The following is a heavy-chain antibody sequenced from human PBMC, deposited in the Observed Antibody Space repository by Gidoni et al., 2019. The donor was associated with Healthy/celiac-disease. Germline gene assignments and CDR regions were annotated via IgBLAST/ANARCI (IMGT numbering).Heavy chain of an antibody. CDR3: ARRGSGYDFRFDP. J-gene: IGHJ5*02. D-gene: IGHD5-12*01. Sequence: QVQLQESGPGLVKPSHTLSLPCTFSGDSIRSGGYYCSWILQHPGKGLDWIGYIYYRGSTYYKPSLKSRVTISVDTSKTQFSLKLSSVTAAETDVYYCARRGSGYDFRFDPWGQGTLVTVSS. CDR1: GDSIRSGGYY. CDR2: IYYRGST. V-gene: IGHV4-31*03.